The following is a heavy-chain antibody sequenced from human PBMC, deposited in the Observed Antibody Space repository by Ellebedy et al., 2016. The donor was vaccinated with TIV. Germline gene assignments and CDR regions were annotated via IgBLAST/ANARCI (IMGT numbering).Heavy chain of an antibody. J-gene: IGHJ6*02. Sequence: PGGSLRLSCAASGFTTSGMHWVRQAPGKGLEWVAFIRSDGSARYYADPVRGRFTISRDYSQNTLDLQMTSLRPEDTALYYCVKGAYPVPTVMAVWGQGTMVIVSS. CDR2: IRSDGSAR. D-gene: IGHD3-16*01. CDR1: GFTTSG. CDR3: VKGAYPVPTVMAV. V-gene: IGHV3-30*02.